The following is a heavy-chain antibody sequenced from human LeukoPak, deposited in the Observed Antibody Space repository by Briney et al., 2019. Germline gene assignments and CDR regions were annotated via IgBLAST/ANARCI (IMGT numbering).Heavy chain of an antibody. Sequence: GGALRLSCVASGFTVSTNYMSWVREAPGKGPEWISNIYRGGDTYYADSVKGRFTISRDNSKNTLYLQMNAVRAEDTAVYYCARDKRYCTSGRCWGVQFGPWGQGTLVTVSS. CDR2: IYRGGDT. D-gene: IGHD2-8*01. CDR1: GFTVSTNY. CDR3: ARDKRYCTSGRCWGVQFGP. J-gene: IGHJ5*02. V-gene: IGHV3-66*01.